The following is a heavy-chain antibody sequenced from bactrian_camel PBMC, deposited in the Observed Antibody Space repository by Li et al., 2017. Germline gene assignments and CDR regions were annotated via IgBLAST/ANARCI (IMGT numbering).Heavy chain of an antibody. CDR3: AADPSVRWCMGRVFAEGATGFAY. CDR2: IYSHGGAV. D-gene: IGHD5*01. Sequence: HVQLVESGGGSVQAGGSLRLACAGYSDRTLTLAWFRQAPGKQREGVASIYSHGGAVTYADSVKGRFSIARDNDLTIARDSARTTFSLQMNSMNPEDTAMYYCAADPSVRWCMGRVFAEGATGFAYWGQGTQVTVS. V-gene: IGHV3-3*01. J-gene: IGHJ4*01. CDR1: SDRTLT.